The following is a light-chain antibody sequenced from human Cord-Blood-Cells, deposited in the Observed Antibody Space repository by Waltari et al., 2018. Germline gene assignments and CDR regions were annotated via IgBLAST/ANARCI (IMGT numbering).Light chain of an antibody. Sequence: QSALTQPASVSGSPGQSLTISCTGTSSDVGGYNYVSWYQQHPGKAPKLMIDNVSNRPSGVAKRFSGSKSGNTASLTISGLQAEDEADYYCSSYTSSSTVVFGGGTKLTVL. CDR3: SSYTSSSTVV. V-gene: IGLV2-14*01. J-gene: IGLJ2*01. CDR2: NVS. CDR1: SSDVGGYNY.